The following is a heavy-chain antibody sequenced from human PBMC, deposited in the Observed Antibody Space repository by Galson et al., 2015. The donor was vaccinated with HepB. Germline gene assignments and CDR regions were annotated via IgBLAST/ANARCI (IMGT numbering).Heavy chain of an antibody. J-gene: IGHJ4*02. D-gene: IGHD4-17*01. CDR2: IRYDGSNK. V-gene: IGHV3-30*02. CDR3: AKAIYGDYGGGIDY. CDR1: GFTFSGYG. Sequence: SLRLSCAASGFTFSGYGMHWVRQAPGKGLQWLTFIRYDGSNKYYADSVKGRFTISKDNSKNTVYLQMSSLRPEDTAVYYCAKAIYGDYGGGIDYWGQGTMVTVAS.